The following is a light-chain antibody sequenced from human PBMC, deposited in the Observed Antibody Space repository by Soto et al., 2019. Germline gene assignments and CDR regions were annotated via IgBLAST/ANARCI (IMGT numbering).Light chain of an antibody. Sequence: EIVLTQSPGTLSLSPGERATLSCRASQSVSSSYLAWYQQQPGQAPRLLIYGASSRATGIPDRFSGSGSGTDFTLPISRLEPEDFAVYYCQQYGSTPRTFGQGTKVDIK. CDR1: QSVSSSY. CDR3: QQYGSTPRT. CDR2: GAS. J-gene: IGKJ1*01. V-gene: IGKV3-20*01.